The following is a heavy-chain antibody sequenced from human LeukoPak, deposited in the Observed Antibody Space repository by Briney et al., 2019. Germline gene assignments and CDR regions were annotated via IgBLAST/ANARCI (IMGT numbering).Heavy chain of an antibody. J-gene: IGHJ5*02. V-gene: IGHV3-21*01. CDR3: ARGGSGSSRNWFDP. D-gene: IGHD3-10*01. Sequence: GGSLRLSCAASGFTFSSYIMNWVRQAPGKGLEWVSSISSSSSYIYYADSVKGRCTISRDNAKNSLYLQMNSLRAEDTAVYYCARGGSGSSRNWFDPWGQGTLVAVSS. CDR2: ISSSSSYI. CDR1: GFTFSSYI.